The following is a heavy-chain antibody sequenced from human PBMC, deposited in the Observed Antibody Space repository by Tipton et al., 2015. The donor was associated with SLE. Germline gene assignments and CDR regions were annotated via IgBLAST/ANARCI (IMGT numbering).Heavy chain of an antibody. CDR1: GGSFSGCY. J-gene: IGHJ3*02. CDR2: INHSGST. V-gene: IGHV4-34*01. D-gene: IGHD6-6*01. Sequence: TLSLTCAVYGGSFSGCYWSWIRQPPGKGLEWIGEINHSGSTNYNPSLKSRVTISVDTSKNQFSLKLSSVTAADTAVYYCARASSSSAFDIWGQGTMVTVSS. CDR3: ARASSSSAFDI.